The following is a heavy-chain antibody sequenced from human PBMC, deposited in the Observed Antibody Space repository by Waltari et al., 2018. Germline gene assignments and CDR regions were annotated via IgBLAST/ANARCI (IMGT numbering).Heavy chain of an antibody. V-gene: IGHV3-30*02. CDR1: GFTFSSYG. Sequence: QVQLVESGGGVVQPGGSLRLSCAASGFTFSSYGMHWVRQAPGKGLEWVAFIRYDGSNKYYADAVKGRFTISRDNSKNTLYLQMNSLRAEDTAVYYCANHPGRQLGYWGQGTLVTVSS. J-gene: IGHJ4*02. D-gene: IGHD6-6*01. CDR2: IRYDGSNK. CDR3: ANHPGRQLGY.